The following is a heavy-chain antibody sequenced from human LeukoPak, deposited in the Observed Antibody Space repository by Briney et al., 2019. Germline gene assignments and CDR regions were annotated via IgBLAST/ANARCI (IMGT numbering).Heavy chain of an antibody. J-gene: IGHJ4*02. CDR1: GFSFNNYA. Sequence: GGSLRLSCAASGFSFNNYAIHWVRQAPGKGLEWVAVISYDGSTKFFADSVKGRFTISRDNSKNTLSLQMSSLRAEDTAVYYCDAYDFWSGRAYWGQGTLVTVSS. V-gene: IGHV3-30*03. CDR3: DAYDFWSGRAY. D-gene: IGHD3-3*01. CDR2: ISYDGSTK.